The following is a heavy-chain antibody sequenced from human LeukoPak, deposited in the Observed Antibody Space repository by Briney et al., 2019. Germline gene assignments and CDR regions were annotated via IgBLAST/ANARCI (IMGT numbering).Heavy chain of an antibody. V-gene: IGHV3-74*01. D-gene: IGHD4-11*01. J-gene: IGHJ4*02. CDR1: GFTFSSYW. Sequence: GGSLRLSCAASGFTFSSYWMHWVRQAPGKGLVWVSRINSDGSSTSYADSVKGRFTISRDNAKNTLYLQMNSLRAEDTAVYYCARGGNNYAYFDYWGQGTLVTVSS. CDR2: INSDGSST. CDR3: ARGGNNYAYFDY.